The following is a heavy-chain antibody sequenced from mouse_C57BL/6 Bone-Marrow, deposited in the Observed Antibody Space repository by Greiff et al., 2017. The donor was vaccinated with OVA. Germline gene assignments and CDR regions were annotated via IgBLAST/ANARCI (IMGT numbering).Heavy chain of an antibody. J-gene: IGHJ3*01. CDR1: GYTFTSYW. CDR3: ASHYYGSRAFAY. CDR2: IDPSDSYT. D-gene: IGHD1-1*01. V-gene: IGHV1-69*01. Sequence: QVQLQQPGAELVMPGASVKLSCKASGYTFTSYWMHWVKQRPGQGLEWIGEIDPSDSYTNYNQKFKGKSTLTVDKSSSTAYMQLSSLTSEDSAVYYCASHYYGSRAFAYWGQGTLVTVSA.